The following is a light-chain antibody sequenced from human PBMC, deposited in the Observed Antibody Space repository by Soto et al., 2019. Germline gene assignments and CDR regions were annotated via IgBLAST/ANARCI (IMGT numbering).Light chain of an antibody. CDR3: SSYAGSNNHVL. CDR2: EVS. Sequence: QSALTQPASVSGSPGESITISCTGTSSDVGGYHYVSWYQQHPGKAPKLMIYEVSKRPSGVPDRFSGSKSGNTTSLTVSGLQAEDEADYYCSSYAGSNNHVLFGGGTKVTVL. V-gene: IGLV2-8*01. J-gene: IGLJ2*01. CDR1: SSDVGGYHY.